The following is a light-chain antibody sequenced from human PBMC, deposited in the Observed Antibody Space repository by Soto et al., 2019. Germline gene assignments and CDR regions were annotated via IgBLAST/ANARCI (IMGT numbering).Light chain of an antibody. CDR3: QQRSKWPWT. J-gene: IGKJ1*01. CDR2: GAS. CDR1: QSVSSN. Sequence: EIVMTQSPCTLSVSPGEGATLSCRASQSVSSNVAWYQQKPGQAPRLLIYGASTRATGIPARFSGSGSGTEFTLTISSLQSEDFAVYYCQQRSKWPWTFGQGTKVDI. V-gene: IGKV3D-15*01.